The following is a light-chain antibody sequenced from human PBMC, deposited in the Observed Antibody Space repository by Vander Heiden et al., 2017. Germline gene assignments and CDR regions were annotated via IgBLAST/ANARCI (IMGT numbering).Light chain of an antibody. J-gene: IGKJ4*01. CDR2: EVS. CDR3: MQGTHWPLT. Sequence: DVVMTQSPLSLPVTLGQPASISCRSSQSLVHSNGNTFLSWFQQRPGQSQRRLIHEVSNRDSGVPDRFSGSGSGTDSTLKISRVEAEDVGVYYCMQGTHWPLTFGGGTKVEIK. V-gene: IGKV2-30*02. CDR1: QSLVHSNGNTF.